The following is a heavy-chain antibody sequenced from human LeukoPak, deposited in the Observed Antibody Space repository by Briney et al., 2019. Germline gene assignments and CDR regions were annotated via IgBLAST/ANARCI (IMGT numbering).Heavy chain of an antibody. J-gene: IGHJ4*02. CDR3: ALNRWLEANYFDY. V-gene: IGHV3-73*01. D-gene: IGHD6-19*01. CDR2: IRSKANSYAT. CDR1: GFTFSGSA. Sequence: GGSLRLSCAASGFTFSGSAMHWVRQASGKGLEWVGRIRSKANSYATAYAASVKGRFTISRDDSKNTAYLQMNSLKTEDTAVYYCALNRWLEANYFDYWGQGTLVTVSS.